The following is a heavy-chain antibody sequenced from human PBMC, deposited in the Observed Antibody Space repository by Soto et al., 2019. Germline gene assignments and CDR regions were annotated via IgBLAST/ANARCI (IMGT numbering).Heavy chain of an antibody. Sequence: SDTLSLNCTVCGSSINNHYWSWLRQPPGKGLEWIRYIYYTGSTNYKPSLESRVTMSVDTSKNRDALNLASLTAADTAIYYCARANWYSEYWGQGTLVTVSS. J-gene: IGHJ4*02. CDR3: ARANWYSEY. CDR2: IYYTGST. CDR1: GSSINNHY. V-gene: IGHV4-59*11. D-gene: IGHD7-27*01.